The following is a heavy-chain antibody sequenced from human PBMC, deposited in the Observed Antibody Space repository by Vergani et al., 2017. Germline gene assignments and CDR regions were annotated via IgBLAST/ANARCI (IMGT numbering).Heavy chain of an antibody. D-gene: IGHD1-26*01. J-gene: IGHJ6*03. CDR2: ITHSGST. Sequence: QVQLQQWGAGLLKPSETLSLTCAVYVGSFSDYYWSWIRQPPGKGLEWIGEITHSGSTNYNPSLKSRVTISVDTSKNQFSLKLSSVTAADTAVYYCARGPRIVGATIVGSGYYMDVWGKGTTVTVSS. V-gene: IGHV4-34*01. CDR1: VGSFSDYY. CDR3: ARGPRIVGATIVGSGYYMDV.